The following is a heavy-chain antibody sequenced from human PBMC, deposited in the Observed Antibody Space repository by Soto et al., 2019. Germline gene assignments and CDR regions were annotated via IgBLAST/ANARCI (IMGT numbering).Heavy chain of an antibody. Sequence: GGSLRLSYAASGFTVSSYGLPWVRQAPGKGLEWVAVISYDGSNKYYADSVKGRFTISRDNSKNTLYLQMNSLRAEDTAVYYCAKEELPPRNKRDDILTGPFDYWGQGTLVTVSS. V-gene: IGHV3-30*18. CDR1: GFTVSSYG. J-gene: IGHJ4*02. D-gene: IGHD3-9*01. CDR2: ISYDGSNK. CDR3: AKEELPPRNKRDDILTGPFDY.